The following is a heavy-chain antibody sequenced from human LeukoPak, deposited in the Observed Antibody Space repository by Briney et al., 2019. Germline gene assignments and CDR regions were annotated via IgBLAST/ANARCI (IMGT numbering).Heavy chain of an antibody. Sequence: GGSLRLSCVVSRLTFSSYGMSWVRQAPGKGLEWVSAISGSSASTYYADSVKGRFTISRDNSNNTLHLQMNSLRADDTAVYYCAKRRGLELTYYYHMDVWGKGTTVTVSS. J-gene: IGHJ6*03. D-gene: IGHD1-7*01. V-gene: IGHV3-23*01. CDR2: ISGSSAST. CDR3: AKRRGLELTYYYHMDV. CDR1: RLTFSSYG.